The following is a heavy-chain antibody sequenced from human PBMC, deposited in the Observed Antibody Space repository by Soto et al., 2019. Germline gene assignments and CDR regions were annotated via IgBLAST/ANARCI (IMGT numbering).Heavy chain of an antibody. CDR1: GYNFASYG. Sequence: ASVKVSCKASGYNFASYGISWLRQAPGRGLEWMGWISGYNGHTQYAQNVQDRVTMTIDASTTTAYMELRSLRSDDTAVYYCARDSSKQWPLSQSLWGQGTMVTVSS. J-gene: IGHJ3*01. D-gene: IGHD6-19*01. CDR3: ARDSSKQWPLSQSL. V-gene: IGHV1-18*01. CDR2: ISGYNGHT.